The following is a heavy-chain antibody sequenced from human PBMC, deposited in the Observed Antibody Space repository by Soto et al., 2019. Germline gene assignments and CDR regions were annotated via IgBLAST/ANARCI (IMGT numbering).Heavy chain of an antibody. D-gene: IGHD2-21*01. CDR3: ARVASPVDFYYAMDV. Sequence: QVQLRESGPGLVMPSQTLSLTCTVSGDSIGSGNKYWSWIRQAPGKGLEWIGYIFSSGTTYYNPSLKSRLNMSQDTSQNQFSLKLSSVAAAATAIYFGARVASPVDFYYAMDVWGQGTKVTVSS. J-gene: IGHJ6*02. CDR1: GDSIGSGNKY. V-gene: IGHV4-30-4*01. CDR2: IFSSGTT.